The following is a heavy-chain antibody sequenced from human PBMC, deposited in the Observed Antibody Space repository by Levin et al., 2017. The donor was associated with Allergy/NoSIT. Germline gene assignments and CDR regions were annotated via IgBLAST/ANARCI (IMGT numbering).Heavy chain of an antibody. CDR1: GFTFSSYS. D-gene: IGHD4-17*01. V-gene: IGHV3-21*01. Sequence: GESLKISCAASGFTFSSYSMNWVRQAPGKGLEWVSSISSSSSYIYYADSVKGRFTISRDNAKNSLYLQMNSLRAEDTAVYYCARGLTTVTNNWFDPWGQGTLVTVSS. CDR3: ARGLTTVTNNWFDP. J-gene: IGHJ5*02. CDR2: ISSSSSYI.